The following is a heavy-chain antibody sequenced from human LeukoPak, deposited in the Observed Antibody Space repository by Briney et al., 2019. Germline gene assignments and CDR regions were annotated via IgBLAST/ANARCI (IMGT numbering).Heavy chain of an antibody. D-gene: IGHD3-3*01. V-gene: IGHV3-7*01. Sequence: GGSLRLSCAASGLTFSGYWMSWVRQAPGKGLEWVANINQGASEKYYVDSVRGRFTISRDGAKKSVTLQMNSLRVDDTAVYYCASDGGPFDHWGQGILVTVSS. CDR2: INQGASEK. J-gene: IGHJ4*02. CDR3: ASDGGPFDH. CDR1: GLTFSGYW.